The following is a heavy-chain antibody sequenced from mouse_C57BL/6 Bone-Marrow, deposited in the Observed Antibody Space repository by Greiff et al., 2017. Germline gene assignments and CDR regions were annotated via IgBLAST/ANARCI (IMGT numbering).Heavy chain of an antibody. J-gene: IGHJ2*01. CDR2: IDPNSGGT. V-gene: IGHV1-72*01. CDR3: ASEDGYLLCFDY. Sequence: QVQLQQPGAELVKPGASVKLSCKASGYTFTSYWMHWVKQRPGPGLEWIGRIDPNSGGTKYNEKFKSKATLTVDKPSSTAYMQLSILTSEDSAVYYWASEDGYLLCFDYWGQGTTLTVSS. CDR1: GYTFTSYW. D-gene: IGHD2-3*01.